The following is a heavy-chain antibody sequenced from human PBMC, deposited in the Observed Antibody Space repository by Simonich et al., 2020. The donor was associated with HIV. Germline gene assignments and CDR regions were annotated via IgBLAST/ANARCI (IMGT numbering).Heavy chain of an antibody. CDR2: IYHDGRT. CDR3: ARDSTHSSGYNYYYHGMDV. V-gene: IGHV4-38-2*02. CDR1: GYSISSGYY. Sequence: QVQLQESGPGLVKPSETLSLTCVVSGYSISSGYYWGWVRQPLGKGLEWIGSIYHDGRTYNNPTLKSRVTNSLDTSKTQFSRKLSSVTAADTAVYFCARDSTHSSGYNYYYHGMDVWGQGTTVTVSS. J-gene: IGHJ6*02. D-gene: IGHD3-22*01.